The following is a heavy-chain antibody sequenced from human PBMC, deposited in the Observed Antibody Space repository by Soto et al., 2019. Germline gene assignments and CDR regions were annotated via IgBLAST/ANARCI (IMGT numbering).Heavy chain of an antibody. CDR2: ITGSGAGS. J-gene: IGHJ5*02. CDR3: AKAYSNSWPNDWFDP. V-gene: IGHV3-23*01. CDR1: GFTFSSYA. Sequence: EVQLLESGGGWLQPGGSLRLSCAASGFTFSSYAMNWVRPAPGKGLEWVSGITGSGAGSYYSDSVKGRFTISRDNSKNTLYLQMNSLRAEDTAVYYCAKAYSNSWPNDWFDPWGQGTLVTVSS. D-gene: IGHD6-13*01.